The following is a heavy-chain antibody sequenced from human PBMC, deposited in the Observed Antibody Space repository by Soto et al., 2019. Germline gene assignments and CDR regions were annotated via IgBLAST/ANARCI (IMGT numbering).Heavy chain of an antibody. CDR3: ATNWNYSLGPR. J-gene: IGHJ4*02. D-gene: IGHD1-7*01. V-gene: IGHV1-69*02. CDR1: GGTFSSYT. CDR2: IIPILGIA. Sequence: QVQLVQSGAEVKKPGSSVKVSCKASGGTFSSYTISWVRQAPGQGLEWMGRIIPILGIANYAQKFQGRVTITAEKSTSTGYMELSSLRSEDTAVYYCATNWNYSLGPRWGQGTPVTVSS.